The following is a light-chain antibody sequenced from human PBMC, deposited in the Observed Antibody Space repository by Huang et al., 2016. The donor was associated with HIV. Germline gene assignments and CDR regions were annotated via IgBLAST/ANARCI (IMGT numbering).Light chain of an antibody. CDR1: QSISSY. J-gene: IGKJ1*01. Sequence: DIKMTQSPSSLSASVGDRVTITCRASQSISSYFNWYQQKPGKAPKLLIYAASSLQSGVPSRFSGSRSGTDFTLTISSLQPADFATYYCQQSYSTPPWTFGQGTKVEIK. CDR3: QQSYSTPPWT. V-gene: IGKV1-39*01. CDR2: AAS.